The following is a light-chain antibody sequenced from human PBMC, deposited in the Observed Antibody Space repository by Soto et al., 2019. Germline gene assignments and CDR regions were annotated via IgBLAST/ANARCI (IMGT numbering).Light chain of an antibody. CDR1: QSVSSN. CDR3: QPYDNWPPYT. Sequence: EMVMTQSPATLSVSPGERATLACRASQSVSSNLAWYQQKPGQAPRLLIYGASTRATDIPARFSGSGSGTEFTLTISSLQSEDFAVYYCQPYDNWPPYTFGQGTKLEIK. V-gene: IGKV3-15*01. J-gene: IGKJ2*01. CDR2: GAS.